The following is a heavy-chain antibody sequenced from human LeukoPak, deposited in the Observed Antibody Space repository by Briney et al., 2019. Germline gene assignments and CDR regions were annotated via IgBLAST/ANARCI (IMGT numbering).Heavy chain of an antibody. CDR3: ARTNYYDSSGYPNLIFDY. D-gene: IGHD3-22*01. CDR2: INHSGST. Sequence: KASETLSLTCAVYGGSFSGYYWSWIRQPPGKGLEWIGEINHSGSTNYNPSLKSRVTISVDTSKNQFSLKLSSVTAADTAVYYCARTNYYDSSGYPNLIFDYWGQGTLVTVSS. J-gene: IGHJ4*02. CDR1: GGSFSGYY. V-gene: IGHV4-34*01.